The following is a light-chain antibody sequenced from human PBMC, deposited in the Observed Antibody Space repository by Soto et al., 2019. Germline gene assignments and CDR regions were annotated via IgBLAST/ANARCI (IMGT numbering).Light chain of an antibody. CDR3: QQYYSYPRT. CDR1: QGISSY. Sequence: IQMTRSPSSVSASVGDRVTITCRASQGISSYVAGYQQTPGKAPKLLIYAASTLQSGVPSRFSGIGSGTDFTLTSSCLQSEDFATYYCQQYYSYPRTFGQGTKV. V-gene: IGKV1-8*01. J-gene: IGKJ1*01. CDR2: AAS.